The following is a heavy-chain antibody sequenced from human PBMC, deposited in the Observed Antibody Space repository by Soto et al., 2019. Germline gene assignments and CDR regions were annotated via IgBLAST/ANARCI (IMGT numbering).Heavy chain of an antibody. D-gene: IGHD1-7*01. CDR1: GYTFTSYA. CDR2: INAGNGNT. J-gene: IGHJ4*02. V-gene: IGHV1-3*01. Sequence: ASVKVSCKASGYTFTSYAMHCVRQAPGQRLERMGWINAGNGNTKYSQKIQGRVTITRDTSASTAYMELSSLRSEDTAVYYCARAQLELRGFDDWGQGSLVTVSS. CDR3: ARAQLELRGFDD.